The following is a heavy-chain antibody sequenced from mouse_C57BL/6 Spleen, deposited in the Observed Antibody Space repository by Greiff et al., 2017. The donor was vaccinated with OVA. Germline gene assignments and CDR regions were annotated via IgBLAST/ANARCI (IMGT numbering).Heavy chain of an antibody. CDR3: ARLYYDYDGFAY. J-gene: IGHJ3*01. CDR2: IYPGDGDT. Sequence: VQLQQSGPELVKPGASVKISCKASGYAFSSSWMNWVKQRPGQGLEWIGRIYPGDGDTNYNGKFKGKATLTADKSSSTAYMQRSSLPSEDSAVYFCARLYYDYDGFAYWGQGTLVTVSA. V-gene: IGHV1-82*01. CDR1: GYAFSSSW. D-gene: IGHD2-4*01.